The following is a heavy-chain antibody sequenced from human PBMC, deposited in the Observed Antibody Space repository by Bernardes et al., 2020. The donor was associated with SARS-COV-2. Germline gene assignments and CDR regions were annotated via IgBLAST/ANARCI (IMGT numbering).Heavy chain of an antibody. J-gene: IGHJ4*02. CDR2: ITSGSSTT. CDR1: GFTFNNYE. V-gene: IGHV3-48*03. D-gene: IGHD1-7*01. CDR3: ARGNYIDGFDY. Sequence: GSLRLSCAASGFTFNNYEMNWVRQAPGKGLEWISYITSGSSTTFYADSVKGRFTISRDNAKNSLYLQMNSLRADDTALYYCARGNYIDGFDYWGQGTLVTVSS.